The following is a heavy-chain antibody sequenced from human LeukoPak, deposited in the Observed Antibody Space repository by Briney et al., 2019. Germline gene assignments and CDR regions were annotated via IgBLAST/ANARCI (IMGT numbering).Heavy chain of an antibody. J-gene: IGHJ4*02. D-gene: IGHD3-3*01. CDR2: IKLDGSEK. V-gene: IGHV3-7*03. CDR3: ARDQYDTWSRRGNFDS. CDR1: GFTFSTSA. Sequence: GGSLRLSCVVSGFTFSTSAMSWVRQAPGKGLEWVANIKLDGSEKNYVDSVKGRFTISRDNTKNSLYLQMNSLRVEDTAVFYCARDQYDTWSRRGNFDSWGQGTLVIVSS.